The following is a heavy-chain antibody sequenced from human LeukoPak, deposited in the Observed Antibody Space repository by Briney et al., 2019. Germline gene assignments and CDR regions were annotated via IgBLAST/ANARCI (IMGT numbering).Heavy chain of an antibody. CDR1: GFTFSTYA. CDR2: ISYSGGST. J-gene: IGHJ4*02. CDR3: AREARYSSGWLDY. V-gene: IGHV3-23*01. Sequence: GGSLRLSCAASGFTFSTYAMSWVRQAPGKGLEWVSSISYSGGSTYYADSVKGRFTLSRDNFKNTLYLQMNSLRAEDTAVYYCAREARYSSGWLDYWGQGTLVTVSS. D-gene: IGHD6-19*01.